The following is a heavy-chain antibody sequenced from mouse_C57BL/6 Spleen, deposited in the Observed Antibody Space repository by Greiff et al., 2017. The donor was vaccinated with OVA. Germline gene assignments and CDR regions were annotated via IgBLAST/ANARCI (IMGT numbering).Heavy chain of an antibody. D-gene: IGHD2-3*01. CDR3: ARSVYDGYDFDV. Sequence: EVQRVESGGDLVKPGGSLKLSCAASGFTYSSYGMSWVRQTPDKRLEWVATISSGGSYTYYPDSVKGRFTISGDNAKNTLYLQMSSLKSEDTAMYYGARSVYDGYDFDVWGTGTTVTVSS. CDR1: GFTYSSYG. V-gene: IGHV5-6*01. CDR2: ISSGGSYT. J-gene: IGHJ1*03.